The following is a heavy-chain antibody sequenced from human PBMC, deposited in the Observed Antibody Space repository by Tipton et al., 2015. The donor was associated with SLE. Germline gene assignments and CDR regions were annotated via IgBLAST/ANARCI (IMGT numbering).Heavy chain of an antibody. CDR2: INHSGST. V-gene: IGHV4-34*01. CDR3: AREGRREQLALDY. Sequence: TLSLTCAVYGGSFSGYYWSWIRQTPGKGLEWIGEINHSGSTYYNPSLKSRVTISVDTSKNQFSLKLSSVTAADTAVYYCAREGRREQLALDYWGQGTLVTVSS. J-gene: IGHJ4*02. D-gene: IGHD6-6*01. CDR1: GGSFSGYY.